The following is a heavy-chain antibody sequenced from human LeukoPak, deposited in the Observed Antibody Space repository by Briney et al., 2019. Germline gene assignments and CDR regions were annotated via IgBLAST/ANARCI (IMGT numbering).Heavy chain of an antibody. V-gene: IGHV4-61*02. J-gene: IGHJ3*02. CDR2: IYTSGST. D-gene: IGHD2-2*01. CDR1: GASISSSTYY. Sequence: PSETLSLTCTVSGASISSSTYYWGWIRQPAGKGLEWIGRIYTSGSTNYNPSLKSRVTISVDTSKNQFSLKLSSVTAADTAVYYCAIQSPLPAANAFDIWGQGTMVTVSS. CDR3: AIQSPLPAANAFDI.